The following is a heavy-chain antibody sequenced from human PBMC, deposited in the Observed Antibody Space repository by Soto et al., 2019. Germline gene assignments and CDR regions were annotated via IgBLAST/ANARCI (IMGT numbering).Heavy chain of an antibody. V-gene: IGHV1-3*04. CDR3: ARASGAFDI. CDR1: GYTFTSYA. J-gene: IGHJ3*02. D-gene: IGHD3-3*01. CDR2: INTGNGNT. Sequence: GGPVKVSCKASGYTFTSYAVHWVRQAPGQRLEWMGWINTGNGNTKYSQKFQGRVTIAGDTSASTAYMELSSLRSEDTAVYYCARASGAFDIWGQGTMVTVSS.